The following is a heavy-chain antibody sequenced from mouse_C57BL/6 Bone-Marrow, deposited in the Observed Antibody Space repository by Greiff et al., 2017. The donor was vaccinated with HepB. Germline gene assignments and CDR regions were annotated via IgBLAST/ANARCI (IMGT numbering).Heavy chain of an antibody. CDR2: ISSGSSTI. V-gene: IGHV5-17*01. Sequence: EVMLVESGGGLVKPGGSLKLSCAASGFTFSDYGMHWVRQAPEKGLEWVAYISSGSSTIYYADTVKGRFTISRDNAKHTLFLQMTSLRSEDTAMYYCAGESVYYFDYWGQGTTLTVSS. CDR1: GFTFSDYG. D-gene: IGHD1-3*01. CDR3: AGESVYYFDY. J-gene: IGHJ2*01.